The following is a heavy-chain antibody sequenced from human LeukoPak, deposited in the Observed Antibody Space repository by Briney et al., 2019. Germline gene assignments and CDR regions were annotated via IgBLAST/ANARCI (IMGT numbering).Heavy chain of an antibody. CDR2: ISDSGDTP. CDR1: GFTFSNYA. J-gene: IGHJ2*01. CDR3: VQLLDDNPIRWYFGL. D-gene: IGHD1-14*01. V-gene: IGHV3-23*01. Sequence: GGSLRLSCTASGFTFSNYAMSWVRQAPGKGLKWVSSISDSGDTPYYADSVKGLFTITRDNSKNTLYLQMSSLRAEDTAVYYCVQLLDDNPIRWYFGLWGRGTLVTVSS.